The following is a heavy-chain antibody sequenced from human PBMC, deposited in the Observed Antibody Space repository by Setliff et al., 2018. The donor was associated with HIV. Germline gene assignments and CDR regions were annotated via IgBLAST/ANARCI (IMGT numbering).Heavy chain of an antibody. CDR1: GGSISSGSYY. Sequence: SETLSLTCTVSGGSISSGSYYWGWIRQPPGKGLEWIGSIYYSGSTYYHPSLQSRVTISVDTSKNLFSLRLSSVTASDTAVYYCARQAIFGYYDSSGYLDYWGQGTLVTVSS. CDR2: IYYSGST. V-gene: IGHV4-39*01. J-gene: IGHJ4*02. D-gene: IGHD3-22*01. CDR3: ARQAIFGYYDSSGYLDY.